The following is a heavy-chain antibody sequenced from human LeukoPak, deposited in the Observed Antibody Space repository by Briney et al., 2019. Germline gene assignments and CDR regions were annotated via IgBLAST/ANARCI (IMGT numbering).Heavy chain of an antibody. J-gene: IGHJ4*02. CDR2: INSNSGGT. CDR3: ARVVRGYYDSSGFTIDY. D-gene: IGHD3-22*01. Sequence: ASVKVSCKASGYTFTGYYMHWVRQAPGQGLEWMGWINSNSGGTNYAQKFQGRVTMTRDTSISTAYMELSRLRSDDTAVYYCARVVRGYYDSSGFTIDYWGQGTLVTVSS. CDR1: GYTFTGYY. V-gene: IGHV1-2*02.